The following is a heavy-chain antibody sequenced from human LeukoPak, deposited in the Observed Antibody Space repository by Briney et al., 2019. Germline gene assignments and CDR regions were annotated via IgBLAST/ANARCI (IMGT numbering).Heavy chain of an antibody. CDR1: GGSLSAYY. V-gene: IGHV4-34*01. CDR3: ARTTVSGGNWFDP. Sequence: SETLSLTCAVYGGSLSAYYWSWIRQPPGKGLEWIGEINHSGSTYYNPSLDSRVAISIDMSKNHFSLKLRSVTAADTAVYYCARTTVSGGNWFDPWGQGILVTVSS. J-gene: IGHJ5*02. D-gene: IGHD4-17*01. CDR2: INHSGST.